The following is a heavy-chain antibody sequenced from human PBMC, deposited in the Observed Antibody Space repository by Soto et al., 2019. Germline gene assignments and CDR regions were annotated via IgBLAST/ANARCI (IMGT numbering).Heavy chain of an antibody. D-gene: IGHD2-21*02. CDR3: ARDLWGYCGTDCYPLDV. CDR2: IYYSGST. V-gene: IGHV4-59*01. J-gene: IGHJ6*02. CDR1: GVSISSYY. Sequence: SSETLSLTCTVSGVSISSYYWSWIRQPPGKGLEWIGYIYYSGSTIYNPSLKSRVTISVDMSQNQFSLNLNYVTAADTAVYYCARDLWGYCGTDCYPLDVWGQGTTVTVPS.